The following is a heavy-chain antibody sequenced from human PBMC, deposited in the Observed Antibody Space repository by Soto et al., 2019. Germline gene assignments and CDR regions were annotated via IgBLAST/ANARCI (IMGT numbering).Heavy chain of an antibody. J-gene: IGHJ4*02. CDR1: GFSFDDNA. Sequence: PGGSLRLSCAASGFSFDDNAMHWVRQAPGKGLEWVSGISWNSGSIGYADSVKGRFTISRDNAKNSLYLQMNSLRAEDTALYYCAKLARGGSSWSDYWGQGTLVTAPQ. D-gene: IGHD6-13*01. CDR3: AKLARGGSSWSDY. V-gene: IGHV3-9*01. CDR2: ISWNSGSI.